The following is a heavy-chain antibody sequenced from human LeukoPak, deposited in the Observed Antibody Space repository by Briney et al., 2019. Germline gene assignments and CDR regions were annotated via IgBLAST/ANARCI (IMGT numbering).Heavy chain of an antibody. Sequence: GRSLRLYCAASGFTFSSYAMHWVRQAPGKGLEWVAVISYDGSNKYYADSVKGRFTISRDNSKNTLYLQMNSLRAEDTAVYYCARGGVVVVAASAGGYGMDVWGQGTTVTVSS. D-gene: IGHD2-15*01. J-gene: IGHJ6*02. CDR2: ISYDGSNK. CDR1: GFTFSSYA. V-gene: IGHV3-30-3*01. CDR3: ARGGVVVVAASAGGYGMDV.